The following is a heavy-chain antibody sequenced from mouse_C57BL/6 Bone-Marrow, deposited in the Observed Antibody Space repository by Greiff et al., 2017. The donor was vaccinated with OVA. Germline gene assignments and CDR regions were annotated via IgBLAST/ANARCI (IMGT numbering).Heavy chain of an antibody. J-gene: IGHJ3*01. Sequence: VQLQQSGAELVKPGASVKLSCTASGFNIKDYYMHWVKQRTEQGLEWIGRIDPEDGETKYTPQFKGKAPITADTYSNTAYLPLSSLTSEDTAVYYCARHSNCPPWFAYWGQGTLVTVSA. CDR1: GFNIKDYY. CDR3: ARHSNCPPWFAY. V-gene: IGHV14-2*01. D-gene: IGHD2-5*01. CDR2: IDPEDGET.